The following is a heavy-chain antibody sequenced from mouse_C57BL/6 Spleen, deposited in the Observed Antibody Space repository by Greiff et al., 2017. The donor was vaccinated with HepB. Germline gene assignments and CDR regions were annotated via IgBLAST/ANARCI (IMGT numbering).Heavy chain of an antibody. CDR2: IYPGDGDT. Sequence: QVQLKESGAELVKPGASVKISCKASGYAFSSYWMNWVKQRPGKGLEWIGQIYPGDGDTNYNGKFKGKATLTADKSSSTAYMQLSSLTSEDSAVYFCARSDDGYFDYWGQGTTLTVSS. CDR1: GYAFSSYW. V-gene: IGHV1-80*01. CDR3: ARSDDGYFDY. D-gene: IGHD2-3*01. J-gene: IGHJ2*01.